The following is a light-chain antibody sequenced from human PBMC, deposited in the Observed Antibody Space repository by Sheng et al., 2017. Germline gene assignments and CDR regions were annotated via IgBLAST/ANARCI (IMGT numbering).Light chain of an antibody. J-gene: IGKJ2*01. CDR3: QQYYSPPYT. CDR1: QGITNH. V-gene: IGKV1-NL1*01. Sequence: DIQMTQSPSSLSASPGDRVTITCRASQGITNHLAWFQQKPGKAPNLLVYAASRLESGVPPRFSGSGSGTDYTLTVSSLQPEDFATYYCQQYYSPPYTFGPGDQTGH. CDR2: AAS.